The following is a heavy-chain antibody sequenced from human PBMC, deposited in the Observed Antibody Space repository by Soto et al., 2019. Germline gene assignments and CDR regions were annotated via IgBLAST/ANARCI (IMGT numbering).Heavy chain of an antibody. CDR1: GLTFSSYG. CDR3: AKDSLRDIWFGEFRADY. D-gene: IGHD3-10*01. CDR2: ISYDGSDK. V-gene: IGHV3-30*18. J-gene: IGHJ4*02. Sequence: QVQLVESGGGVVQPGRSLRLSCAASGLTFSSYGMHWVRQAPGKGLEWVAVISYDGSDKYYADSVKGRFTISRDNSKNTLYLQMNSLRAEDTAVYYCAKDSLRDIWFGEFRADYWGQGTLVTVSS.